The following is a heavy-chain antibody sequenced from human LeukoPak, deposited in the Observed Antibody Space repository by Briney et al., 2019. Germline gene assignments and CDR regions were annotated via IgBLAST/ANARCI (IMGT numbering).Heavy chain of an antibody. CDR1: GFTFSSYA. CDR3: AREWAIGAFDI. CDR2: ISSSSSYI. V-gene: IGHV3-21*01. Sequence: GGSLRPSCAASGFTFSSYAMSWVRQAPGKGLEWVSSISSSSSYIYYADSVKGRFTISRDNAKNSLYLQMNSLRAQDTAVYYCAREWAIGAFDIWGQGTMVTVSS. J-gene: IGHJ3*02. D-gene: IGHD3-22*01.